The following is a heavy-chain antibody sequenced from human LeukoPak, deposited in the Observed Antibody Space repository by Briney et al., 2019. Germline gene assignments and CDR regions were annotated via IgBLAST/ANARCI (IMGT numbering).Heavy chain of an antibody. CDR1: GGSVSSNSNY. CDR3: ARDTPGGYDFWWFDH. D-gene: IGHD5-12*01. CDR2: NTYFGSA. J-gene: IGHJ5*02. Sequence: SETLSLTCTVSGGSVSSNSNYWSWIRQPPGKGLEWIGYNTYFGSASYNPSLKSRVTISVDTSKTQFSLKLSSVTAADTAVYYCARDTPGGYDFWWFDHWGQGTLVTVSS. V-gene: IGHV4-61*01.